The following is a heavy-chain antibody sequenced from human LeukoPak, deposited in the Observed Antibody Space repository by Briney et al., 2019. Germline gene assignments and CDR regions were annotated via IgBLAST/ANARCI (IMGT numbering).Heavy chain of an antibody. CDR3: ARIASDSSGYLSD. D-gene: IGHD3-22*01. Sequence: GGSLRLSCAASGFTFSSYWMSCVRQAPGKGLEWVANINQAGSVKYYVDSVKGRFTISRDNAKNSLYLQMDSLRAKDTAVYYCARIASDSSGYLSDWGQGNLVTVSS. CDR1: GFTFSSYW. J-gene: IGHJ4*02. V-gene: IGHV3-7*04. CDR2: INQAGSVK.